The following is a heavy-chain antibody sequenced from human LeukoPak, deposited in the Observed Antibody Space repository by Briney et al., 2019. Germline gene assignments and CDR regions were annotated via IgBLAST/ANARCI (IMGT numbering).Heavy chain of an antibody. V-gene: IGHV3-30*02. CDR1: GFTFSSYG. CDR2: IRYDGSNK. Sequence: GGSLRLSCAASGFTFSSYGMHWVRQAPGKGLEWVAFIRYDGSNKYYADSVKGRFTISRDNSKNTLYLQMNSLRPEDTAVYYCARDISWDGSGLEDLGYWGQGTLVTVSS. CDR3: ARDISWDGSGLEDLGY. J-gene: IGHJ4*02. D-gene: IGHD3-10*01.